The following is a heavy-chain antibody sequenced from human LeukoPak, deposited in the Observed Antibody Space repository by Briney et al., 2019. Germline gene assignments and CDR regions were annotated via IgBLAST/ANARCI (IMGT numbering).Heavy chain of an antibody. V-gene: IGHV1-46*01. J-gene: IGHJ4*02. Sequence: ASVKVSCKASGYTFTSYYMHWVRQAPGQGLEWMGIINPSGGSTSYAQKFQGRVTMTRDMSTSTVYMELSSLRSEDTAVYYCALITMIVVVIPGAWGQGTLVTVSS. CDR2: INPSGGST. CDR3: ALITMIVVVIPGA. CDR1: GYTFTSYY. D-gene: IGHD3-22*01.